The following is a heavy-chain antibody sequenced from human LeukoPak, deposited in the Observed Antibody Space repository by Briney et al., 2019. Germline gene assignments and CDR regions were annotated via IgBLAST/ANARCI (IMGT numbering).Heavy chain of an antibody. CDR1: GFTFDDYA. D-gene: IGHD2-2*01. V-gene: IGHV3-43D*04. J-gene: IGHJ4*02. CDR2: ISWDGGST. Sequence: PGGSLRLSCAASGFTFDDYAMHWVRQAPGKGLEWVSLISWDGGSTYYADSVKGRFTISRDNSKNSLYLQMNSLRAEDTALYYCAKGPYCSSTSCYGDARFDYWGQGTLVTVSS. CDR3: AKGPYCSSTSCYGDARFDY.